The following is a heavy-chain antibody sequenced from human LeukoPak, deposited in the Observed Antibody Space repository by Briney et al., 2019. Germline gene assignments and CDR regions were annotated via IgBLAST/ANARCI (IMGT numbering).Heavy chain of an antibody. V-gene: IGHV3-30*03. CDR2: ISYDGSNK. J-gene: IGHJ4*02. CDR3: ASLSGSYAR. Sequence: PGGSLRLSCAASGSTFSSYGMHWVRQAPGKGLEWVAVISYDGSNKYYADSVKGRFTISRDNSKNTLYLQMNSLRAEDTAVYYCASLSGSYARWGQGTLVTVSS. D-gene: IGHD1-26*01. CDR1: GSTFSSYG.